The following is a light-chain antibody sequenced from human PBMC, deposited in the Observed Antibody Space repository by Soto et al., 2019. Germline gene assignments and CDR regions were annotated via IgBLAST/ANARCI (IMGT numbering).Light chain of an antibody. Sequence: EIVMTQSPATLSVSPGERATLACRASQSVSSKLAWYQQKPGLAPRLVIYGASTRATDIPARFSGSGSGTDFTLTISSLQSEDFAVYHCQQYSNWWTFGQGTKVEIK. CDR1: QSVSSK. V-gene: IGKV3-15*01. CDR2: GAS. J-gene: IGKJ1*01. CDR3: QQYSNWWT.